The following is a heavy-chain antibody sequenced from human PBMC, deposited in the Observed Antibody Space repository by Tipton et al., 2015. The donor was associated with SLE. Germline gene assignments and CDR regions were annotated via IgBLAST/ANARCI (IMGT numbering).Heavy chain of an antibody. D-gene: IGHD3-10*01. CDR3: ARALVRGVICMDV. V-gene: IGHV4-61*09. Sequence: LRLSCSVSGGSISSSSYYWSWIRQPAGKGLEWIGYIYTSGSTNYNPSLKSQVTISVDTSKNQFSLELSSVTAADTAVYYCARALVRGVICMDVWGQGTTVTVSS. CDR1: GGSISSSSYY. CDR2: IYTSGST. J-gene: IGHJ6*02.